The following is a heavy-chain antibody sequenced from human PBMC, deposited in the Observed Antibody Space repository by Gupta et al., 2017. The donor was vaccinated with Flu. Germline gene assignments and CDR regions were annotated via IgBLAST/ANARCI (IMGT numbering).Heavy chain of an antibody. D-gene: IGHD2-21*02. CDR3: ARLATVTEGGPPHHSNYFYYGMDV. Sequence: DVHLVQSGAEVKRPGDSLKISCKTSGFSFTDYWIAWVRRVPGKGLEWMGIVYPGDSDTRYSPAFQGHVTLSADKSVTTAYLQWSSLKASDTAMYYCARLATVTEGGPPHHSNYFYYGMDVWGQGTTVTVS. CDR2: VYPGDSDT. CDR1: GFSFTDYW. J-gene: IGHJ6*02. V-gene: IGHV5-51*01.